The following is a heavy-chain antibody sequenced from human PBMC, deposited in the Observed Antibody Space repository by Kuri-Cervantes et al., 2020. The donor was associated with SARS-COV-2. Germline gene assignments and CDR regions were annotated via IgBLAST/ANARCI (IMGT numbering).Heavy chain of an antibody. J-gene: IGHJ5*02. CDR1: GYTFTSYG. Sequence: ASVKVSCKASGYTFTSYGISWVRQAPGQGLEWMGWISAYNGNTNYAQKLQGRVTMTTDTSTSTAYMELRSLRSDDTAVYYCARDSIPTLGYCSSTSCYVPYNWFDPWGQGTQVTVSS. CDR2: ISAYNGNT. D-gene: IGHD2-2*01. CDR3: ARDSIPTLGYCSSTSCYVPYNWFDP. V-gene: IGHV1-18*01.